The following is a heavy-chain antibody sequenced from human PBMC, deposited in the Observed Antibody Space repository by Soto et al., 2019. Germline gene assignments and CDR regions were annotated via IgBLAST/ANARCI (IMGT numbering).Heavy chain of an antibody. D-gene: IGHD6-13*01. CDR3: ARVSGIAAAGTSKYYFDY. CDR2: INHSGST. V-gene: IGHV4-34*01. Sequence: QVQLQQWGAGLLKPSETLSLTCAVYGGSFSGYYWSWIRQPPGKGLEWIGEINHSGSTNYNPSLKSRVTISVDTCKNQLSLRLRSVTSAYTAVYYCARVSGIAAAGTSKYYFDYWGQGTLVTVSS. J-gene: IGHJ4*02. CDR1: GGSFSGYY.